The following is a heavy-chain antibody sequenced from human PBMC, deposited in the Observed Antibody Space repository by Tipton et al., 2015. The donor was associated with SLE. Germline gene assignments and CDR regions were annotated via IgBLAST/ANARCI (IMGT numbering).Heavy chain of an antibody. J-gene: IGHJ4*02. Sequence: SGVSFSDCGMHWVRQAPGKGLEWVAFIQHDGSNTYYADSVKGRFTISRDNSKNTLYLHMNSLRVEDTAVYYCAGSSWNYGFFDYWGQGTLVTVSS. V-gene: IGHV3-30*02. CDR2: IQHDGSNT. CDR1: GVSFSDCG. D-gene: IGHD1-7*01. CDR3: AGSSWNYGFFDY.